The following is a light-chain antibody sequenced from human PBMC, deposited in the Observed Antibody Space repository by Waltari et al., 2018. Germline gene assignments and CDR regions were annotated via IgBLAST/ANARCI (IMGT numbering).Light chain of an antibody. Sequence: IQLTQSPTSLPSSVGDRVTITCQASRDINIYLNWYQQKPGKAPNLLIYEASKLETGVPSRFSGSGSGTDFTFTISSLQPEDIATYYCQQYDNLPLTFGHGTRLEIK. J-gene: IGKJ5*01. V-gene: IGKV1-33*01. CDR1: RDINIY. CDR2: EAS. CDR3: QQYDNLPLT.